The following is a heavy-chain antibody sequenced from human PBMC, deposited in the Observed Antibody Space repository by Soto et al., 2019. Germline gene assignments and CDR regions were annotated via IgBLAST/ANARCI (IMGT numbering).Heavy chain of an antibody. CDR2: INPNSGGT. CDR1: GYTFTGYY. Sequence: ASVKVSCKASGYTFTGYYMHWVRQAPGQGLEWMGWINPNSGGTNYAQKFQGRVTMTRDTSISTAYMELSRLRSDDTAVYYCARDTGYSGYDKRYYYYGMDVWGPGTTVTVSS. CDR3: ARDTGYSGYDKRYYYYGMDV. J-gene: IGHJ6*02. V-gene: IGHV1-2*02. D-gene: IGHD5-12*01.